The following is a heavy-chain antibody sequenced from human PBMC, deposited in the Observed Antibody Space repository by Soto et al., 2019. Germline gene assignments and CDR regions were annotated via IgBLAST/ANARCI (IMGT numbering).Heavy chain of an antibody. D-gene: IGHD2-2*01. V-gene: IGHV3-30-3*01. CDR2: ISYDGSNK. CDR1: GFTFSSYA. J-gene: IGHJ6*02. CDR3: AREKESLHIVVVPAPDYYGMDV. Sequence: PWGSLRLSCAASGFTFSSYAMHWVRQAPGKGLEWVAVISYDGSNKYYADSVKGRFTISRDNSKNTLYLQMNSLRAEDTAVYYCAREKESLHIVVVPAPDYYGMDVWGQGTTVTVSS.